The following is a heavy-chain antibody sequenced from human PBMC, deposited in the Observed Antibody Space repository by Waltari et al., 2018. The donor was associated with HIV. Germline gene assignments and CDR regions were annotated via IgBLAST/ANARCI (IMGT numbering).Heavy chain of an antibody. CDR1: GFTFSGSA. D-gene: IGHD6-19*01. V-gene: IGHV3-73*02. CDR2: IRSKANSYAT. J-gene: IGHJ4*02. Sequence: EVQLVESGGGLVQPGGSLKLSCAASGFTFSGSAMHWVRQASGKGRGVVGRIRSKANSYATAYAASVKGRFTISRDDSKNTAYLQMNSLKTEDTAVYYCTREPGVAVAGTDFDYWGQGTLVTVSS. CDR3: TREPGVAVAGTDFDY.